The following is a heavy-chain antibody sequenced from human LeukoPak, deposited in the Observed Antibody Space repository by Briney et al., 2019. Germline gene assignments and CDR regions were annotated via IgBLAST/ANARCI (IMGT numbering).Heavy chain of an antibody. CDR1: GFTFSSYS. CDR2: ISSSSSTI. Sequence: GGSLRLSCAASGFTFSSYSMNWVRQAPGKGLEWVSYISSSSSTIYYADSVKGRFTISRDNAKNSLYLQMNSLRAEDTAVYYCARGSLGIVVVIVDYWGQGTLVTVSS. D-gene: IGHD3-22*01. V-gene: IGHV3-48*01. J-gene: IGHJ4*02. CDR3: ARGSLGIVVVIVDY.